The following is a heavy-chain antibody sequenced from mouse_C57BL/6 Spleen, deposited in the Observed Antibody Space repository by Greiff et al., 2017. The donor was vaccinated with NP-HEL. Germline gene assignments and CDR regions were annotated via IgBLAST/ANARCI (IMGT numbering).Heavy chain of an antibody. D-gene: IGHD1-1*01. CDR2: ISYDGSN. Sequence: EVKLQESGPGLVKPSQSLSLTCSVTGYSITSGYYWNWIRQFPGNKLEWMGYISYDGSNNYNPSLKNRISITRDTSKNQFFLKLNSVTTEDTATYYCARVTTVGPYYYAMDYWGQGTSVTVSS. CDR3: ARVTTVGPYYYAMDY. CDR1: GYSITSGYY. V-gene: IGHV3-6*01. J-gene: IGHJ4*01.